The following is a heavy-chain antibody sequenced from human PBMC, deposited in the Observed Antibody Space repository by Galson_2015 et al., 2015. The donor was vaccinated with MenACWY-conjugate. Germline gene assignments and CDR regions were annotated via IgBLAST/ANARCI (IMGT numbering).Heavy chain of an antibody. CDR2: IGSVTSTI. J-gene: IGHJ4*02. D-gene: IGHD6-19*01. CDR1: GFTFSHYR. V-gene: IGHV3-48*04. CDR3: ARDGIGWVIDF. Sequence: SLRLSCAASGFTFSHYRMYWVRQAPGKGLEWVSYIGSVTSTIYYRDSVKGRLTISRDNAKNSLYLQMNILRAEDTAVYYCARDGIGWVIDFWGQGTLVTVSS.